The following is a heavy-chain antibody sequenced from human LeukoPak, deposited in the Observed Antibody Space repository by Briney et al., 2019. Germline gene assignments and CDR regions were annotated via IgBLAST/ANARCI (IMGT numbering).Heavy chain of an antibody. D-gene: IGHD3-22*01. CDR1: GFTFSSYG. CDR3: VRDWGYDSSGYWQKYFDT. CDR2: ISSMSSNI. V-gene: IGHV3-21*05. Sequence: PGGSLRLSCAASGFTFSSYGMNWVRQAPGKGLEWVSYISSMSSNIYYADSVNGRFTISRDNAKNTVYLQMNSLRAEDTAVYYCVRDWGYDSSGYWQKYFDTWGQGTLVTVSS. J-gene: IGHJ4*02.